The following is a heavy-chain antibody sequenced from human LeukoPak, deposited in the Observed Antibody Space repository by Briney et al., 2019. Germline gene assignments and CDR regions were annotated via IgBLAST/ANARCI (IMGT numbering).Heavy chain of an antibody. CDR3: ARFPGSAEYRHYYYMDV. J-gene: IGHJ6*03. CDR2: IHYTGST. CDR1: GDSISNYY. V-gene: IGHV4-59*01. D-gene: IGHD2-15*01. Sequence: SETLSLTCTVSGDSISNYYWNWIRQPPGKGLEWIGYIHYTGSTNYNPSLKSRVTISTDTSKTQFSLKLSSVTAADTAVYYCARFPGSAEYRHYYYMDVWGKGTTVTVSS.